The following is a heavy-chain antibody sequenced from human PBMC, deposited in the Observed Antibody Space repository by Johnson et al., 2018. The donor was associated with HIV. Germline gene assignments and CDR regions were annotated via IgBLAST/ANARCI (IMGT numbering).Heavy chain of an antibody. CDR3: ARGKGLDAFDI. D-gene: IGHD6-19*01. CDR2: IYSGGST. Sequence: VQLVESGGGLIQPGGSLRLSCAASGFTVSSNYMSWVRQAPGKGLEWVSVIYSGGSTYYADSVKGRFTISRDNSKNTVYLPMNNLRAEDTAVYYCARGKGLDAFDIWGQGTMVTVSS. CDR1: GFTVSSNY. J-gene: IGHJ3*02. V-gene: IGHV3-53*01.